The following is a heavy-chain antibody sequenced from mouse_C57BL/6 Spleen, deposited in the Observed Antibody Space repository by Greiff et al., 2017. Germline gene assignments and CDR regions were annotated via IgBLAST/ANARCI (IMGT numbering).Heavy chain of an antibody. CDR2: IYPGDGDT. Sequence: VQLQQSGPELVKPGASVKISCKASGYAFSSSWMNWVKQRPGKGLEWIGRIYPGDGDTNYNGKFKGKATLTADKSSSTAYMQLSSLTSEDSAVYFCARMGEKDVSYCDVWGTGTTVTVSS. J-gene: IGHJ1*03. CDR3: ARMGEKDVSYCDV. CDR1: GYAFSSSW. V-gene: IGHV1-82*01.